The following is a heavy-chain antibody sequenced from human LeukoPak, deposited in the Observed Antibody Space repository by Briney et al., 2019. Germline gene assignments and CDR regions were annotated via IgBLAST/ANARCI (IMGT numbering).Heavy chain of an antibody. Sequence: SETLSLTCTVSGYSISSGYYWGWIRQPPGKGLEWIGSIYYSGYTYDNPSLKSRVTMSVDTSKNQFSLKLSSVTAADTATYYCARVVSGYYLFDSWGQGTLVTVSS. V-gene: IGHV4-38-2*02. J-gene: IGHJ4*02. CDR2: IYYSGYT. CDR3: ARVVSGYYLFDS. CDR1: GYSISSGYY. D-gene: IGHD3-22*01.